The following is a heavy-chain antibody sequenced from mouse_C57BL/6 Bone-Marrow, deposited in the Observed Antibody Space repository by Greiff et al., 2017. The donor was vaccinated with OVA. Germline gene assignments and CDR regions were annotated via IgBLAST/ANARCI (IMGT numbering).Heavy chain of an antibody. V-gene: IGHV1-26*01. Sequence: EVQLQQSGPELVKPGASVKISCKASGYTFTDYYMNWVKQSHGKSLEWIGDINPNNGGTSYNQKFKGKATLTVDKSSSTAYMELRSLTSEDSAVYYCAREGYDYVPFAYWGQGTLVTVSA. CDR1: GYTFTDYY. CDR3: AREGYDYVPFAY. J-gene: IGHJ3*01. D-gene: IGHD2-4*01. CDR2: INPNNGGT.